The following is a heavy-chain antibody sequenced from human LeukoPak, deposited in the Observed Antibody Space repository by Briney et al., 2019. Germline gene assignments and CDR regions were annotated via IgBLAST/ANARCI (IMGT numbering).Heavy chain of an antibody. Sequence: PSETLSLTCTVSGGSISSGGYYWSWLRQHPGKGLEWIGYIYYSGSTYYNPSLKSRVTISVDTSKNQFSLKLSSVTAADTAVYYCARAPYYYYGMDVWGQGTTVTVSS. V-gene: IGHV4-30-4*08. CDR1: GGSISSGGYY. CDR2: IYYSGST. J-gene: IGHJ6*02. CDR3: ARAPYYYYGMDV.